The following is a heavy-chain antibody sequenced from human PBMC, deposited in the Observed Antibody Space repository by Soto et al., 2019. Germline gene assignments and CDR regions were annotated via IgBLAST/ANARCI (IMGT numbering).Heavy chain of an antibody. CDR3: ARGSGIVALPGELEDVKYDY. Sequence: QVQLQQWGAGLVKPSETLSLSCAVYGQSFSGHSWAWIRQPPGKGLEWIGAINESGSTYYNRSLKRRVTISTDTSKNQFSLKLSAVSAADTAAYFCARGSGIVALPGELEDVKYDYWGQGTLVNFSS. D-gene: IGHD1-1*01. J-gene: IGHJ4*02. V-gene: IGHV4-34*01. CDR1: GQSFSGHS. CDR2: INESGST.